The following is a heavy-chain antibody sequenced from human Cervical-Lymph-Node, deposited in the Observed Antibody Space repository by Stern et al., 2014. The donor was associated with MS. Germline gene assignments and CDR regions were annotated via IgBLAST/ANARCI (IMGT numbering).Heavy chain of an antibody. D-gene: IGHD3-10*01. V-gene: IGHV3-53*04. Sequence: EVQLVESGGGLVQPGGSLRLSCAASGFTVSSNYMSWVRQAPGQGLEWVSVIFSGGNTYYADSVKGRFTTSRHTSKNTLYLQMNSLRAEDTAVYYCARETYYYGSGTYADYWGQGTLVTVSS. CDR2: IFSGGNT. CDR1: GFTVSSNY. CDR3: ARETYYYGSGTYADY. J-gene: IGHJ4*02.